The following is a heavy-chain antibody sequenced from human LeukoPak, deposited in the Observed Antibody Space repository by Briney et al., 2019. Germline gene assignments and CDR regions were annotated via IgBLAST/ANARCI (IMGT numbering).Heavy chain of an antibody. D-gene: IGHD3-16*01. CDR3: TTQPPPKGEDFDY. J-gene: IGHJ4*02. V-gene: IGHV3-15*01. Sequence: GGSLRLSCAASGFIFPNARMTWVRQAPGKGLEWVGRIKSNYEDGTTEYAAPVKGRFTISRDDLKNTLFLQMNSLKSEDTAVYYCTTQPPPKGEDFDYWGQGTLVTVSS. CDR1: GFIFPNAR. CDR2: IKSNYEDGTT.